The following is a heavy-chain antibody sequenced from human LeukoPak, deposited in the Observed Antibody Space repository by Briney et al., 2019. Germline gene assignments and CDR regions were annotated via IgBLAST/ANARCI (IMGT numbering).Heavy chain of an antibody. D-gene: IGHD2-2*01. CDR1: GFTFSSYA. V-gene: IGHV3-23*01. J-gene: IGHJ4*02. CDR3: AKDQGQAVVPRRFDY. CDR2: ISGSGGST. Sequence: GGSLRLSCAASGFTFSSYAMSWVRQAPGKGLEWVSVISGSGGSTYYADSVKGRFTISRDNAKNTLYLQMNSLRVEDTAVYYCAKDQGQAVVPRRFDYWGQGTLVTVSS.